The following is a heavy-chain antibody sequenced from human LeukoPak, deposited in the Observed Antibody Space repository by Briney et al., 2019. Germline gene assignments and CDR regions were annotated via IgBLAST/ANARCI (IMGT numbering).Heavy chain of an antibody. CDR3: ARFTHDYVWGSYRPYFDY. D-gene: IGHD3-16*02. CDR2: INHSGST. J-gene: IGHJ4*02. Sequence: SSETLSLTCAVYGGSFSGYYWSWIRQPPGKGLEWIGEINHSGSTNYNPSLKSRVTISVDTSKNQFSLKLSSVTAADTAVYYCARFTHDYVWGSYRPYFDYWGQGTLVTVSS. CDR1: GGSFSGYY. V-gene: IGHV4-34*01.